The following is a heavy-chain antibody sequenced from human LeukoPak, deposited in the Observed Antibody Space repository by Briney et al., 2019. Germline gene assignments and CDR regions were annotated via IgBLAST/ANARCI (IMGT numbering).Heavy chain of an antibody. CDR3: ARDIATRSYFDY. V-gene: IGHV3-33*01. J-gene: IGHJ4*02. Sequence: GGSLRLSCAASGFTFSSYGMPWVRQAPGKGPEWVAVIWYDGSNKYYADSVKGRFTISRDNSKNTLYLQMNSLRAEDTAVYYCARDIATRSYFDYWGQGTLVTVSS. D-gene: IGHD3-16*02. CDR2: IWYDGSNK. CDR1: GFTFSSYG.